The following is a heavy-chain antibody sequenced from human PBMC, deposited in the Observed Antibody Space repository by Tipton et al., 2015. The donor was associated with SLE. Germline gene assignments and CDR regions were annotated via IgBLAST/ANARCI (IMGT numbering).Heavy chain of an antibody. D-gene: IGHD2-15*01. CDR1: GYNFDKYW. Sequence: QLVQSGAEVKKPGESLKISCQGSGYNFDKYWIGWVRQMPGKGLEWMGVIYAGDSDTRYNPSFQGHVTISADKSISTAYLQWNSLQASDTAMYYCARSCSGGACYDGDYWGQGTLVTVSS. V-gene: IGHV5-51*01. CDR2: IYAGDSDT. J-gene: IGHJ4*02. CDR3: ARSCSGGACYDGDY.